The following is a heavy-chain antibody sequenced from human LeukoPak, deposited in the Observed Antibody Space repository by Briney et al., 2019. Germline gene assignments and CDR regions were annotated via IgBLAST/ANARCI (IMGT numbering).Heavy chain of an antibody. CDR3: ARELWFGEFRSFYYMDV. D-gene: IGHD3-10*01. J-gene: IGHJ6*03. V-gene: IGHV4-34*01. CDR1: GGSFSGYY. Sequence: SETLSLTCAVYGGSFSGYYWSWIRQPPGKGLEWIGEINHSGSTNYNPSLKSRVTISVDTSKNQFSLKLSSVTAADTAVYYCARELWFGEFRSFYYMDVWGKGTTVTVSS. CDR2: INHSGST.